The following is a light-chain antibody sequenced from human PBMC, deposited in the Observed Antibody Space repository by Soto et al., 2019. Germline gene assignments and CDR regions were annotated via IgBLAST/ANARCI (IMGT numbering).Light chain of an antibody. J-gene: IGKJ1*01. CDR2: GAS. Sequence: EIVMTQSPATLSVSPGERDTLSCRASQSVSSNLAWYQHKPGQAPRLLIYGASARATGIPARFSGSGSGTEFALTISSLQSEDFAVYYCQQYNLWWTFGQGTKVDIK. V-gene: IGKV3-15*01. CDR3: QQYNLWWT. CDR1: QSVSSN.